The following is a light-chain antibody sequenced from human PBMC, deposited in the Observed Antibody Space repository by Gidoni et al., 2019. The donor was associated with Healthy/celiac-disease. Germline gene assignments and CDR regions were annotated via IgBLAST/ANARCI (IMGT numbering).Light chain of an antibody. Sequence: DIQMTPSPSSLSASVGHRVTITCRASQSISSYFNWYQQKPGKAPKLRIYAASSLQSGVPSRFSGSVSGTDFALTISSLQPEAFATYYCQQSYSTLGTFGGGTKVEIK. CDR3: QQSYSTLGT. CDR1: QSISSY. CDR2: AAS. V-gene: IGKV1-39*01. J-gene: IGKJ4*01.